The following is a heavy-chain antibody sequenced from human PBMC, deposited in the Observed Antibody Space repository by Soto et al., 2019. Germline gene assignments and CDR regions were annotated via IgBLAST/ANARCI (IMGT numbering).Heavy chain of an antibody. D-gene: IGHD1-1*01. CDR2: ISAHNGNT. Sequence: QIHLVQSGAEVKKPGASVKVSCKGSGYGFTTYGITWVRQAPGQGLEWMAWISAHNGNTNYAQKLQGRVTVTRGTSTSTPYMELRSLRSDDTAVYYCARGRYGDYWGQGALVTVSS. CDR3: ARGRYGDY. J-gene: IGHJ4*02. CDR1: GYGFTTYG. V-gene: IGHV1-18*01.